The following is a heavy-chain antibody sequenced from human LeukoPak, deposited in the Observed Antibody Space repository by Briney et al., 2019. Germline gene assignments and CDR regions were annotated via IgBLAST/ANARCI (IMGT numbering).Heavy chain of an antibody. D-gene: IGHD3-22*01. J-gene: IGHJ3*02. V-gene: IGHV4-38-2*02. CDR2: IYHSGST. CDR1: GYSISSGYY. CDR3: ARYYYDSSGYGDLDAFDI. Sequence: TSETLSLTCTVSGYSISSGYYWGWIRQPPGKGLEWIGSIYHSGSTYYNPSLKSRVTISVDTSKNQFSLKLSSVTAADTAVYYCARYYYDSSGYGDLDAFDIWGQGTMVTVSS.